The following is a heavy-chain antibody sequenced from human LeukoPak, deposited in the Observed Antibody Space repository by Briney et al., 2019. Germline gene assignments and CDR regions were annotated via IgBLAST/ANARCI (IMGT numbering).Heavy chain of an antibody. V-gene: IGHV3-30*18. D-gene: IGHD3-22*01. J-gene: IGHJ1*01. Sequence: GGSLILSCAASGFTFSSYGMHSVRQAPGKGLEWVAVISYDGSNKYYADSVKGRFTISRDNSKNTLYLQMNSLRAEDTAVYYCAKGNIYSYDSSGYYPMDGSEYFQHWGQGTLVTVSS. CDR3: AKGNIYSYDSSGYYPMDGSEYFQH. CDR1: GFTFSSYG. CDR2: ISYDGSNK.